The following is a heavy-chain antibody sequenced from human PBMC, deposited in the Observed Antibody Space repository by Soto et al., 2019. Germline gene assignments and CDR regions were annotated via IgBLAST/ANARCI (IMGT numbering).Heavy chain of an antibody. CDR2: IIPILDIT. CDR3: AGPTSTGTTSGYYFDY. D-gene: IGHD1-1*01. Sequence: ASVKVSCKASGGTFSSYPISWVRQAPGQGLEWMGRIIPILDITDYAQRFQGRVTITADKTTSPAYMGLRSLSSDDTAVYFCAGPTSTGTTSGYYFDYWGQGTLVTVST. J-gene: IGHJ4*02. V-gene: IGHV1-69*02. CDR1: GGTFSSYP.